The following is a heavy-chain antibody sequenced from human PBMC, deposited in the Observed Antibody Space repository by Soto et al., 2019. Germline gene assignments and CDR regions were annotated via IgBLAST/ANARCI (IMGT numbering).Heavy chain of an antibody. Sequence: QVQLVESGGGVVQPRRSLRLSCAASGFTFSSYAMHWVRQAPGKGLEWVTIIWYDGSNKNYADSVKGRFTISRDNSKNTVYLQMNSLRVEDTAVYYCARDSGGDYHNYYMDVWGKGTTVTVSS. J-gene: IGHJ6*03. V-gene: IGHV3-33*01. CDR2: IWYDGSNK. CDR3: ARDSGGDYHNYYMDV. CDR1: GFTFSSYA. D-gene: IGHD4-17*01.